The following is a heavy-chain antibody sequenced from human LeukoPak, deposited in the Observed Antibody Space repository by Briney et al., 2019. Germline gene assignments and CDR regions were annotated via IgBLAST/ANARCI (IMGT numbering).Heavy chain of an antibody. V-gene: IGHV1-69*04. J-gene: IGHJ6*02. Sequence: ASVKVSCKASGGTFSSYAISWVRQAPGQGLEWVGRIIPILGIANYAQKFQGRVTITADKSTSTAYMELSSLRSEGTAVYYCARDGCSGGSCYYYYGMDVWGQGITVAVSS. CDR3: ARDGCSGGSCYYYYGMDV. D-gene: IGHD2-15*01. CDR2: IIPILGIA. CDR1: GGTFSSYA.